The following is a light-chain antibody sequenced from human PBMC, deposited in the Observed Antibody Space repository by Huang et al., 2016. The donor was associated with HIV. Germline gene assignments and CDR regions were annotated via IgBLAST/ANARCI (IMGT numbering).Light chain of an antibody. J-gene: IGKJ1*01. V-gene: IGKV1-NL1*01. CDR1: QGFSNS. CDR3: QQYYNTPRT. Sequence: DIQMTQSPSSLSASVGDRVTITCRASQGFSNSLAWYQQKPGKAPKLLLYDASRLESVVPSRFSGSLSGTDFSLTISSLQPEDFATYYCQQYYNTPRTFGQGTKVEIK. CDR2: DAS.